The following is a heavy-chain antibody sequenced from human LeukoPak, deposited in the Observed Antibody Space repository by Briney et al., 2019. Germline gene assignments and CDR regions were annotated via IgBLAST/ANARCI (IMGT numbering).Heavy chain of an antibody. V-gene: IGHV5-51*01. J-gene: IGHJ6*03. CDR2: IYPGDSDT. CDR3: ARLGDFWSGYTANYYYYMDV. D-gene: IGHD3-3*01. Sequence: GESLKISCKGSGYSFTSYWIGCVRQMPGKGLEWMGMIYPGDSDTRYSPSFQGQVTISADKSISTAYLQWSSLKAAVTAMYYCARLGDFWSGYTANYYYYMDVWGKGATVTVSS. CDR1: GYSFTSYW.